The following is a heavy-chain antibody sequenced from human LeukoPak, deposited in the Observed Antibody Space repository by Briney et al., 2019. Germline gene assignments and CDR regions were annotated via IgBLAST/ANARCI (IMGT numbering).Heavy chain of an antibody. CDR2: ISSSGSTI. CDR1: GFTFSSYE. J-gene: IGHJ4*02. CDR3: AKGARYDSSGYHPSFFDY. D-gene: IGHD3-22*01. Sequence: GGSLRLSCAASGFTFSSYEMNWVRQAPGKGLEWVSYISSSGSTIYYADSVKGRFTISRDNAKNSLYLQMNSLRAEDTAVYYCAKGARYDSSGYHPSFFDYWGQGTLVTVSS. V-gene: IGHV3-48*03.